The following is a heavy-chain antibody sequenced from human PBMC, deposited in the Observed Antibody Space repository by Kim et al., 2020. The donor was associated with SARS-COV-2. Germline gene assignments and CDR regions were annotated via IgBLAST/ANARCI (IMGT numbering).Heavy chain of an antibody. D-gene: IGHD6-13*01. Sequence: KRSGSTNYHPSLKSRVTISVDTSKNQCSRKLSSVIAADAGVYYCARGYSRWGQGTLVTVSS. CDR2: KRSGST. V-gene: IGHV4-34*01. CDR3: ARGYSR. J-gene: IGHJ4*02.